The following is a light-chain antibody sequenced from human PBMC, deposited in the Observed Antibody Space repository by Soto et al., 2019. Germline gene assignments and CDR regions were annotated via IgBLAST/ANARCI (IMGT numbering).Light chain of an antibody. CDR1: QSVRGN. V-gene: IGKV3-15*01. Sequence: EIVMTQSPATLSVSPGERATLSCRASQSVRGNLAWYQQKPGQSPRLLIYGASSRATGIPARFSGSGSGTEFTLTISSLQSEDFAVYYCQQNNNWPFITFGQGTRLEIK. CDR3: QQNNNWPFIT. J-gene: IGKJ5*01. CDR2: GAS.